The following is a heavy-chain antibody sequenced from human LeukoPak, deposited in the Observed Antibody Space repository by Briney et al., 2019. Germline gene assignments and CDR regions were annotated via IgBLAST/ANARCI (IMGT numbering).Heavy chain of an antibody. CDR2: ICASGCAT. CDR3: AKLPCDSTGYYLGAFDM. V-gene: IGHV3-23*01. D-gene: IGHD3-22*01. Sequence: PGGSLRLSCEVSGFTFSSYAMTWVRQAPGKGLEWVSGICASGCATHYADTVKGRFTISRDNSKNTLYLQMNSLRAEDTAVYYCAKLPCDSTGYYLGAFDMRGKGTMVTVSS. J-gene: IGHJ3*02. CDR1: GFTFSSYA.